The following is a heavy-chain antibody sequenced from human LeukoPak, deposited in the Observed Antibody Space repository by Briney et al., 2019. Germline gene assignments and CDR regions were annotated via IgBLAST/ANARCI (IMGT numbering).Heavy chain of an antibody. CDR1: GFTFSSYS. J-gene: IGHJ3*02. Sequence: GGSLRLSCAASGFTFSSYSMNWVRQAPGKGLEWVSYISSSSSYIYYADSVKGRFTISRDNAKNSLYLRMNSLRAEDTAVYYCALPIAAAGNDAFDIWGQGTMVTVSS. CDR2: ISSSSSYI. V-gene: IGHV3-21*01. D-gene: IGHD6-13*01. CDR3: ALPIAAAGNDAFDI.